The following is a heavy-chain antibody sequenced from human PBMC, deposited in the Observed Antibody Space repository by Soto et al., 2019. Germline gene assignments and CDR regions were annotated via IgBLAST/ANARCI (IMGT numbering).Heavy chain of an antibody. J-gene: IGHJ4*01. CDR2: IHDGGRT. V-gene: IGHV4-31*03. CDR1: DGSLSSGGYY. CDR3: VRGKDKDDSSFWFY. Sequence: KTSETLSPPCRVSDGSLSSGGYYCSWSRQPPGNGLEWIGFIHDGGRTLYSPSLKSRLSISIETSERQFSLKLSSVTAADTAVYYCVRGKDKDDSSFWFYLGQGTTVTVSS. D-gene: IGHD6-13*01.